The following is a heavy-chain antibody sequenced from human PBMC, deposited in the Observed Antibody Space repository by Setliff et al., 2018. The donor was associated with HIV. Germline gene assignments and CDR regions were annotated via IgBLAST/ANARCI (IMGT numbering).Heavy chain of an antibody. CDR2: VNPNSGDA. D-gene: IGHD3-10*01. CDR3: ARNFGLSPSGKYYYYYGMDI. V-gene: IGHV1-2*02. CDR1: GYTFTGHY. J-gene: IGHJ6*02. Sequence: GASVKVSCKASGYTFTGHYLHWVRQAPGQELEWLGWVNPNSGDAIYAQNFQGRVTMTRDTSINAAYMELRGLRSDDTAVYYCARNFGLSPSGKYYYYYGMDIWGQGTTVTVSS.